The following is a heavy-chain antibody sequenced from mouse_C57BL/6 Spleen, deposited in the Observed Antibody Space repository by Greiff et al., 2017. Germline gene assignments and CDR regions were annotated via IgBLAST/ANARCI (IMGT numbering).Heavy chain of an antibody. J-gene: IGHJ3*01. D-gene: IGHD2-1*01. CDR1: GFNIQDSY. CDR2: IYPEDGDT. V-gene: IGHV14-1*01. Sequence: VQLQQSGAELVRPGASVKLSCTASGFNIQDSYMHWVKQRPEQGLEWIGRIYPEDGDTEYAPKFQGKATMTADTSSNTAYLQRSSLTSEYTAVYYCTTDYGNSWFAYWGQGTLVTVSA. CDR3: TTDYGNSWFAY.